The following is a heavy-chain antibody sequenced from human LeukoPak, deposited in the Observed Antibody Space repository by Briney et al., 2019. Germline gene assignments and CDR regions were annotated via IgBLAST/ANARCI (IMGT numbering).Heavy chain of an antibody. Sequence: GRSLRLSCAASGFTFSSYGMHWVRQAPGKGLEWVALISYDGSNKDYADSVKGRFTISRDNSKNTLYLQMNSLRPEDTAVYYCARWRTGTIFGYWGQGTLVIVSS. CDR2: ISYDGSNK. CDR3: ARWRTGTIFGY. V-gene: IGHV3-30*03. CDR1: GFTFSSYG. J-gene: IGHJ4*02. D-gene: IGHD1-7*01.